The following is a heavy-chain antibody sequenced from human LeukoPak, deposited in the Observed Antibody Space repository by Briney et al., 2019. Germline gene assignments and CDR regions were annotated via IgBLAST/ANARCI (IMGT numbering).Heavy chain of an antibody. V-gene: IGHV1-46*01. CDR2: INPSGGTT. CDR3: AREIGPRQLHLWGSAFGY. J-gene: IGHJ4*02. D-gene: IGHD5-18*01. Sequence: GASVKVSCKASGYTFINYYMHWVRQAPGQGLEWMGIINPSGGTTSYAQNFQGRVTMTRDTSTSTVYMELSSLRSEDTAVYYCAREIGPRQLHLWGSAFGYWGQGTLVTVSS. CDR1: GYTFINYY.